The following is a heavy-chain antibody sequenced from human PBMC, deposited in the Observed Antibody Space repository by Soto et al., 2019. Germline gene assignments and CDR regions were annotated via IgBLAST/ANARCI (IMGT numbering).Heavy chain of an antibody. CDR2: IYYSGST. Sequence: LSLTCTVSGGSISSGGYYWSWIRQHPGKGLEWIGYIYYSGSTYYNPSLKSRVTISVDTSKNQFSLKLSSVTAADTAVYYCARRATRHGYSYDPYSSLYRGPRPLVTLSS. CDR1: GGSISSGGYY. D-gene: IGHD5-18*01. J-gene: IGHJ4*02. CDR3: ARRATRHGYSYDPYSSLY. V-gene: IGHV4-31*03.